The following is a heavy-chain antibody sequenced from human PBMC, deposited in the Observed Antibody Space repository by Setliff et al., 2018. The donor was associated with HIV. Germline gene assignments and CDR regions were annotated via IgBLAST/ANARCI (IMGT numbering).Heavy chain of an antibody. J-gene: IGHJ4*02. CDR3: ARGAVVTNYFDY. Sequence: SVKVSCKVSGGTFTRNCISWVRQAPGQGLEWMGGILPFFDTANYAQKFQGRVTITADESTSTVHMELSSLTSEDTAVYYCARGAVVTNYFDYWGQGTLVTVSS. CDR2: ILPFFDTA. V-gene: IGHV1-69*13. CDR1: GGTFTRNC. D-gene: IGHD2-15*01.